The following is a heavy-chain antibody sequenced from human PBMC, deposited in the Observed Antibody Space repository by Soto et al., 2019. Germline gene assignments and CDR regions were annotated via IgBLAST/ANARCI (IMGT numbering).Heavy chain of an antibody. CDR2: IYYSGST. J-gene: IGHJ6*02. CDR3: ARGAHLYYYGMYV. Sequence: QVQLQESGPGLVKPSQTLSLTCTVSGGSISSGGYYWSWIRQHPGKGLEWIGYIYYSGSTYYNPSVTIRHPISLHTSKPQSPLPLRSVTAAATAVYYCARGAHLYYYGMYVWGQGTTVTVSS. V-gene: IGHV4-31*03. CDR1: GGSISSGGYY.